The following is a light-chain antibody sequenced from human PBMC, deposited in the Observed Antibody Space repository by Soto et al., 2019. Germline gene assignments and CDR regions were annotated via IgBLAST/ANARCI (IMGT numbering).Light chain of an antibody. CDR2: AAS. V-gene: IGKV1-39*01. Sequence: DLEMTQSPSSLSASVGDRVTITCRASQSISNYLNWYQHKPGKVPKLLIYAASSLQSGVPTRFSGSGSGTHFTLTSNSLHPEDFATYYCQQSYGTPLTFGGGTKIEIK. CDR1: QSISNY. J-gene: IGKJ4*01. CDR3: QQSYGTPLT.